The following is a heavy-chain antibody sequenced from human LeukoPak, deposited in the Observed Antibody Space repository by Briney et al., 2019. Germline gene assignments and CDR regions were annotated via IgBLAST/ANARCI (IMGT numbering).Heavy chain of an antibody. CDR2: MYYSGST. V-gene: IGHV4-39*01. J-gene: IGHJ4*02. CDR1: GGSISSNNYY. Sequence: SETLSLTCTVSGGSISSNNYYWGWIRQAPGKGLEWIGRMYYSGSTYYNPSLKSRVTISVDTSKNQLSLKLRSVTAADTAMYYCARLWSGYRPPDYWGQGTLVTVSS. CDR3: ARLWSGYRPPDY. D-gene: IGHD3-3*01.